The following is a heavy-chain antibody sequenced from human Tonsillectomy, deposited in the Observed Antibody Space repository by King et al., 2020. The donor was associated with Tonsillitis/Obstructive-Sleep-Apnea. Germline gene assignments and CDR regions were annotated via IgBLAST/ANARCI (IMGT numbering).Heavy chain of an antibody. CDR3: ARDHIFGC. V-gene: IGHV3-7*04. Sequence: VQLVESGGGLVQPGGSLRLSCAASGFTFRSYWMTWVRQAPGKGLEWVANIKYDGREKYYVDSVKGRFTIFRDNAKSSLYLQMNSLRAEDTAVYYCARDHIFGCWGQGTLVTVSS. CDR2: IKYDGREK. J-gene: IGHJ4*02. CDR1: GFTFRSYW.